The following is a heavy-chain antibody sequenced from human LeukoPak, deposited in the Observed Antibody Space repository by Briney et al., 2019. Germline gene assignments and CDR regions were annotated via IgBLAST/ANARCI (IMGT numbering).Heavy chain of an antibody. CDR1: GGTFSTYP. J-gene: IGHJ4*02. V-gene: IGHV1-69*13. D-gene: IGHD3-22*01. CDR3: AIGWEITVIATRYYFDY. CDR2: IVPVFGAA. Sequence: SVKVSCKASGGTFSTYPISWVRQAPGQGLEWMGGIVPVFGAANYAQKFQGRVTITADESTSTAYMALSSLRSEDTAVYYCAIGWEITVIATRYYFDYWGQGTLVTVSS.